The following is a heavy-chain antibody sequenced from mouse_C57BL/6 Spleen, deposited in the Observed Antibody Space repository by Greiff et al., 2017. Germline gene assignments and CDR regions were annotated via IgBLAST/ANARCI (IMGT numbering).Heavy chain of an antibody. V-gene: IGHV1-64*01. D-gene: IGHD1-1*01. CDR3: ARLAYYYGSNYFDY. CDR1: GYTFTSYW. J-gene: IGHJ2*01. CDR2: IHPNSGST. Sequence: QVHVKQPGAELVKPGASVKLSCKASGYTFTSYWMHWVKQRPGQGLEWIGMIHPNSGSTNYNEKFKSKATLTVDKSSSTAYMQLSSLTSEDSAVYYCARLAYYYGSNYFDYWAKAPLSQSPQ.